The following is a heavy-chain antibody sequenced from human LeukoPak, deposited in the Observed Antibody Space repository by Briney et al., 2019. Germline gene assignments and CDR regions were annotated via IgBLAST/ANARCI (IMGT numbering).Heavy chain of an antibody. CDR2: IYYSGST. CDR1: GGSISSSSYY. J-gene: IGHJ4*02. Sequence: PSETLSLTCTVSGGSISSSSYYWGWIRQPPGKGLEWIGSIYYSGSTYYNPSLKSRVTISVDTSKNQFSLKLSSVTAADTAVYYCARGPSSGAITFGGVIASPHYDFWGQGTLVTVSS. D-gene: IGHD3-16*02. V-gene: IGHV4-39*07. CDR3: ARGPSSGAITFGGVIASPHYDF.